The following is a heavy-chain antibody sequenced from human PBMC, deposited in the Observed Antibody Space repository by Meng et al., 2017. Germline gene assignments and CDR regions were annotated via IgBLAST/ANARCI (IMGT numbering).Heavy chain of an antibody. CDR3: AGSSRWPFDY. Sequence: SETLSLTCTVSGGSISSSSYYWGWIRQPPGKGLEWIGSIYYSGSTYYNPSLKSRVTISVGTSKNQFSLKLSSVTAADTAVYYCAGSSRWPFDYWGQGTLVTVSS. J-gene: IGHJ4*02. V-gene: IGHV4-39*07. CDR1: GGSISSSSYY. CDR2: IYYSGST. D-gene: IGHD6-13*01.